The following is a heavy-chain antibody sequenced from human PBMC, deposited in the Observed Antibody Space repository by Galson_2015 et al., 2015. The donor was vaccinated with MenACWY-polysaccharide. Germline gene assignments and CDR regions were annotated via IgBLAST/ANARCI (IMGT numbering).Heavy chain of an antibody. CDR3: ARSAWLDI. CDR2: ISSSSGII. D-gene: IGHD6-25*01. J-gene: IGHJ3*02. Sequence: SLRLSCAASGFTFSDYYMSWIRQAPGMGLECISHISSSSGIIYYADSVKGRFTISRDNAKNSLYLQMNSLRAEDTAMYYCARSAWLDIWGQGTMVTVSS. V-gene: IGHV3-11*01. CDR1: GFTFSDYY.